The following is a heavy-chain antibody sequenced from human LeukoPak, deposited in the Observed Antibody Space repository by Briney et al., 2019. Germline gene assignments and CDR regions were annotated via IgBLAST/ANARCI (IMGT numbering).Heavy chain of an antibody. CDR1: GFTFSSYA. J-gene: IGHJ4*02. CDR2: ISGSGGST. V-gene: IGHV3-23*01. Sequence: GGSLRLSCAASGFTFSSYAMSWVRQAPGKGLEWVSAISGSGGSTYYADPVKGRFTISRDNSKNTLYLQMNSLRAEDTAVYYCARLRAGFFDYWGQGTLVTVSS. D-gene: IGHD6-13*01. CDR3: ARLRAGFFDY.